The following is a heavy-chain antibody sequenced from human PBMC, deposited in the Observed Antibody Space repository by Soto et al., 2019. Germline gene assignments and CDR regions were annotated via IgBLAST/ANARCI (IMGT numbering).Heavy chain of an antibody. CDR3: ARGHSVVPGGSNWFDP. D-gene: IGHD2-15*01. Sequence: SETLSLTCTVSGGSISRGGYYWSWIRHHPGKGLEWIGYIYYSGSTYYNPSLKSRVTISVDTSKNQFSLKLSSVTAADTAVYYCARGHSVVPGGSNWFDPWGQGTLVTVSS. CDR1: GGSISRGGYY. J-gene: IGHJ5*02. V-gene: IGHV4-31*03. CDR2: IYYSGST.